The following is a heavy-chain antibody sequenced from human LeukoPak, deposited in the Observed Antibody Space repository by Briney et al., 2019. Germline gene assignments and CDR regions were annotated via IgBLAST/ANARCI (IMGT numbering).Heavy chain of an antibody. CDR2: IYYSGST. CDR1: GGSISSSSYY. J-gene: IGHJ4*02. V-gene: IGHV4-39*05. D-gene: IGHD3-9*01. CDR3: SLRYFDWEFDY. Sequence: ASETPSLTCTVSGGSISSSSYYWGWIRQPPGKGLEWIGSIYYSGSTYYNPSLKSRVTISVDTSKNQFSLKLSSVTAADTAVYYCSLRYFDWEFDYWGQGTLVTVSS.